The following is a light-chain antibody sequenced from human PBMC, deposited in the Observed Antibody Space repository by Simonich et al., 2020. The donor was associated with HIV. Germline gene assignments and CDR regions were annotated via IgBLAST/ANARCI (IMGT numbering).Light chain of an antibody. V-gene: IGLV2-14*03. J-gene: IGLJ3*02. CDR1: SSDVGGYNY. CDR3: SSYTSSSTWV. CDR2: DVS. Sequence: QSALTQPASVSGSPGQSITISWTGTSSDVGGYNYVSWYQQHPGKAPKLMIYDVSKRPSGVSNRFSGSKSGNTASLTISGLQADDEADYYCSSYTSSSTWVFGGGTKLTVL.